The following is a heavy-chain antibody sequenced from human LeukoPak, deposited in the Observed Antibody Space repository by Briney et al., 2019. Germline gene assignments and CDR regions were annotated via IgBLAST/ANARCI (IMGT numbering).Heavy chain of an antibody. CDR3: ARVTGYRIEDYFDY. D-gene: IGHD6-13*01. Sequence: PSETLSLTCTVSGGSISSYYWSWVRQPPGKGREWLGYIYYSGSTNYNPSLKSRVTISVETSKNEFSLKLRSVTAADTAVYYCARVTGYRIEDYFDYWGQGTLVTVSS. J-gene: IGHJ4*02. CDR2: IYYSGST. CDR1: GGSISSYY. V-gene: IGHV4-59*01.